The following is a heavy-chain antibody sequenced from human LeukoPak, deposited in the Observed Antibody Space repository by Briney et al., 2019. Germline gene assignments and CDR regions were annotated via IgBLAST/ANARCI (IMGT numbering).Heavy chain of an antibody. Sequence: PSETLSLTCTVSGGSISSSSYYWGWIRQPPGKGLEWIGSIYYSGSTYYNPSLKSRVTISVDTSKNQFSLKLSSVTAADTAVYYCARQSKIVVVPAATIAARPTFDYWGQGTLVTVSS. J-gene: IGHJ4*02. CDR2: IYYSGST. CDR1: GGSISSSSYY. CDR3: ARQSKIVVVPAATIAARPTFDY. V-gene: IGHV4-39*01. D-gene: IGHD2-2*01.